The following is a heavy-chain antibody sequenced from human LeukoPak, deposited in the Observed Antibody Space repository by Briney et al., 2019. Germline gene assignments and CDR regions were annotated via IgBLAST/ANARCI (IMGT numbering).Heavy chain of an antibody. J-gene: IGHJ4*02. D-gene: IGHD3-22*01. Sequence: PGGSLRLSCAASGFTFSSYGMHWVRQAPGKGLEWVAVISYDGSNKYYADSVKGRFTISIDNSKNTLYLQMNSLRAEDTAVYYCAKDRPYFSSGYWYYFDYWGQGTLVTVSS. CDR2: ISYDGSNK. V-gene: IGHV3-30*18. CDR1: GFTFSSYG. CDR3: AKDRPYFSSGYWYYFDY.